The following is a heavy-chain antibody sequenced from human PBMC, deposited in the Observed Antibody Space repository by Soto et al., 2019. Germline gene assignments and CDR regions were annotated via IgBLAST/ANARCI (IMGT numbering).Heavy chain of an antibody. CDR3: AKDHPLSGYCISTSCYYFDY. CDR1: GFTFRSYA. J-gene: IGHJ4*02. V-gene: IGHV3-23*01. CDR2: ISGSGDRT. Sequence: PGGSLRLSCAASGFTFRSYAMNWVRQAPGKGLEWVSVISGSGDRTDYEDSMKGRFTIFRDNSKNSVYLQLNSLRAEDTAVYYCAKDHPLSGYCISTSCYYFDYWGQGT. D-gene: IGHD2-2*03.